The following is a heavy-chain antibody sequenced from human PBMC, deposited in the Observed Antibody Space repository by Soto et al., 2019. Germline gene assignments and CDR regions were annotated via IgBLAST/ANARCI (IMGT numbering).Heavy chain of an antibody. Sequence: EVQLVESGGGLVQPGRSLRLSCAASGFTFDEYAMHWVQQAPGKGLEWVSRISWNSGSIGYADSVKGRFTISRDNAKNSLYLQMNSLRAEDTALYYCAKDADYYYYYGMDVWGQGTTVTVSS. J-gene: IGHJ6*02. CDR3: AKDADYYYYYGMDV. CDR1: GFTFDEYA. CDR2: ISWNSGSI. V-gene: IGHV3-9*01.